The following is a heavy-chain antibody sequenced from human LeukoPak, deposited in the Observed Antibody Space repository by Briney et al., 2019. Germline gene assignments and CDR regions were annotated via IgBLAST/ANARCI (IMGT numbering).Heavy chain of an antibody. CDR3: AELGITMIGGV. Sequence: GGSLRLSCAVSGFTVSGNYMSWVRQAPGKGLEWVSLIYSGGTTYYADSVKGRFTISRDNAKNSLCLQMNSLRAEDTAVYYCAELGITMIGGVWGKGTTVTISS. CDR1: GFTVSGNY. D-gene: IGHD3-10*02. J-gene: IGHJ6*04. CDR2: IYSGGTT. V-gene: IGHV3-53*01.